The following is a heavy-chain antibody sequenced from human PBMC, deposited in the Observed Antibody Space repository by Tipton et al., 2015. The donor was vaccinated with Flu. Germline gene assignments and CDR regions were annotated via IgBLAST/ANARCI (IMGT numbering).Heavy chain of an antibody. J-gene: IGHJ4*02. Sequence: TLSLTCSVYGGSFSGYYWTWIRQPPGKGLEWIGEINHSGSTHYSSSLKSRVTMSVDSSKSQFSLHLSSVTAADTAVYYCARVSPRRVTAIVVVMLPEGYFDFRGQGSLVIVSS. CDR1: GGSFSGYY. CDR3: ARVSPRRVTAIVVVMLPEGYFDF. V-gene: IGHV4-34*01. D-gene: IGHD3-22*01. CDR2: INHSGST.